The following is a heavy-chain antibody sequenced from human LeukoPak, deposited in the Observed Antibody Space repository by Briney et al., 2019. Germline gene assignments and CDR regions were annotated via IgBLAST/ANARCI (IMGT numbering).Heavy chain of an antibody. CDR2: VYYSGTT. CDR1: GGSISSGGYN. V-gene: IGHV4-39*07. J-gene: IGHJ4*02. D-gene: IGHD2-2*01. CDR3: ARMPQVVPFSYYFDY. Sequence: PSETLSLTCTVSGGSISSGGYNWGWIRQPPGKGLEWIGSVYYSGTTYYNPSLKSRVTISVDTSKNQFSLELFSVTAADTAVYYCARMPQVVPFSYYFDYWGQGTLVTVSS.